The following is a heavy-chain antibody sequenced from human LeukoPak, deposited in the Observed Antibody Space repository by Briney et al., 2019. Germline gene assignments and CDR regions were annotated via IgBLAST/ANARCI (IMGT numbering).Heavy chain of an antibody. V-gene: IGHV4-59*01. CDR2: IYYSGST. J-gene: IGHJ2*01. D-gene: IGHD3-22*01. CDR3: AREAYYDSSGYYSYWYFDL. CDR1: GGSISSYY. Sequence: SETLSLTCTVSGGSISSYYWSWIRQPPGKGLEWIGYIYYSGSTNYNPSLKSRVTISVGTSKNQFSLKLSSVTTADTAVYYCAREAYYDSSGYYSYWYFDLWGRGTLVTVSS.